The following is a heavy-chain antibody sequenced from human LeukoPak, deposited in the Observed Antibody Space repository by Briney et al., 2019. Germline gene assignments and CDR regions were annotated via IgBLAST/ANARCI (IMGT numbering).Heavy chain of an antibody. V-gene: IGHV3-23*01. CDR1: GFTFSSYS. Sequence: GSLRLSCAASGFTFSSYSMNWVRQAPGKGLEWVSAISGSGGSTYYADSVKGRFTISRDNSKNTLYLQMNSLRAEDTAVYYCARDHGSGSYWGPKFDYWGQGTLVTVSS. D-gene: IGHD1-26*01. CDR3: ARDHGSGSYWGPKFDY. J-gene: IGHJ4*02. CDR2: ISGSGGST.